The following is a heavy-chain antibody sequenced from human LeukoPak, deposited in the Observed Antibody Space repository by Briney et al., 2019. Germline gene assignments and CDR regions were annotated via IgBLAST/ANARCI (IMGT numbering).Heavy chain of an antibody. Sequence: PSETLSPTCTVSGGSISPYYLSWIRQPAGKGLEWIGRIYYTGTTDYNPSLKSRVSMSLDTSTKQFSLKLSSVTAADTAVYYCARGLTAAVDRALDYWGQGTLVTVSS. D-gene: IGHD6-13*01. CDR3: ARGLTAAVDRALDY. J-gene: IGHJ4*02. CDR2: IYYTGTT. V-gene: IGHV4-4*07. CDR1: GGSISPYY.